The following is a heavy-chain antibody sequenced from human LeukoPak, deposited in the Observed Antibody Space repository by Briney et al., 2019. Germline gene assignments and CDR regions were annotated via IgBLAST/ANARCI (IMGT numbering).Heavy chain of an antibody. D-gene: IGHD3-10*01. V-gene: IGHV3-21*01. J-gene: IGHJ3*02. CDR2: ISSSSSYI. CDR3: ARGGSWPLIGAFDI. CDR1: GGSFSGYY. Sequence: PSETLSLTCAVYGGSFSGYYWSWIRQPPGKGLEWVSSISSSSSYIYYADSVKGRFTISRDNAKNSLYLQMNSLRAEDTAVYYCARGGSWPLIGAFDIWGQGTMVTVSS.